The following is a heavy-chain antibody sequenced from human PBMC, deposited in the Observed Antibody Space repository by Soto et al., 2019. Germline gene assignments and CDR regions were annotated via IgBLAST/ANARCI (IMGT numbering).Heavy chain of an antibody. CDR3: ASLHYYDSRGDY. D-gene: IGHD3-22*01. CDR2: IYHSGST. J-gene: IGHJ4*02. CDR1: GGSISSSNW. Sequence: SETLSLTCAVSGGSISSSNWWSWVRQPPGKGLEWIGEIYHSGSTNYNPSLRSRVTISVDKSKNQFSLKLSSVTAADTAVYYCASLHYYDSRGDYWGQGTLVTVSS. V-gene: IGHV4-4*02.